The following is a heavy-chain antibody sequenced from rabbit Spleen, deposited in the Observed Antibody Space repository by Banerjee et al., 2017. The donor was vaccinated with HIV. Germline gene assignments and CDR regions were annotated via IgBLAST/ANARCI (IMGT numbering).Heavy chain of an antibody. J-gene: IGHJ6*01. V-gene: IGHV1S7*01. CDR3: ARDTGSSFSSYGMDL. CDR1: GFDFSSYS. Sequence: QLVESGGGLVQPGGSLTLSCKTSGFDFSSYSMSWVRQAPGKGLEWIGAIYTGRGSSDYANWVNGRFTISSDNAQYTVDLQMHSLTAADTATYFCARDTGSSFSSYGMDLWGQGTLVTVS. CDR2: IYTGRGSS. D-gene: IGHD8-1*01.